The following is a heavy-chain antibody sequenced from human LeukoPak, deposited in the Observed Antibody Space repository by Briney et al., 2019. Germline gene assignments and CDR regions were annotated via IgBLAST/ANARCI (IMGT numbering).Heavy chain of an antibody. Sequence: SETLSLTCTVSGASISGSGYYWGWIRLPPGKGREWIGNIYDSGSTYYNASLQSRVTISIDTSKTQFSLRLSSVTAADTAMYYCAKSGGYGLIDYWGQGTLVTVSS. CDR3: AKSGGYGLIDY. CDR2: IYDSGST. V-gene: IGHV4-39*01. CDR1: GASISGSGYY. J-gene: IGHJ4*02. D-gene: IGHD1-26*01.